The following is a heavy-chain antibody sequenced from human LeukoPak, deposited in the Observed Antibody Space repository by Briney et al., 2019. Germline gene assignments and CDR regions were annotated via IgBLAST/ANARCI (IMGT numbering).Heavy chain of an antibody. CDR2: IYYSGST. V-gene: IGHV4-31*03. CDR3: ARGAYCGGDCSYFDY. D-gene: IGHD2-21*02. J-gene: IGHJ4*02. CDR1: GGSISSGGYY. Sequence: PSETLSLTCTVSGGSISSGGYYWSWIRQHPGKGLEWIGYIYYSGSTYYNPSLKSRVTISVDTSKNQFSLKLSSVTAADTAVYYCARGAYCGGDCSYFDYWGQGTLVTVSS.